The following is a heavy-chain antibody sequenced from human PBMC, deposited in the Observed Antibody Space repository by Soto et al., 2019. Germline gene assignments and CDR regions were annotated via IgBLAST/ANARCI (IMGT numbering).Heavy chain of an antibody. CDR3: AKAPTPTRSPLSAFDI. J-gene: IGHJ3*02. CDR1: GFTFSSYG. V-gene: IGHV3-30*18. Sequence: LSCAASGFTFSSYGMHWVRQAPGKGLEWVAVISYDGSNKYYADSVKGRFTISRDNSKNTLYLQMNSLRAEDTAVYYCAKAPTPTRSPLSAFDIWGQGTMVTVSS. D-gene: IGHD1-1*01. CDR2: ISYDGSNK.